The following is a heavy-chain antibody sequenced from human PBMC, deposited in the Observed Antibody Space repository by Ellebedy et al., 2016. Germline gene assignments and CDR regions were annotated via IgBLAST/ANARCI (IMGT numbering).Heavy chain of an antibody. CDR2: ISGSGGST. Sequence: GESLKISCAASGFTFSSYAMSWVRQAPGKGLGWVSAISGSGGSTYYADSVKGRFTISRDNSKNTLYLQMNSLRAEDTAVYYCAKARGIVAGWGMDVWGQGTTVTVSS. CDR1: GFTFSSYA. D-gene: IGHD6-19*01. CDR3: AKARGIVAGWGMDV. J-gene: IGHJ6*02. V-gene: IGHV3-23*01.